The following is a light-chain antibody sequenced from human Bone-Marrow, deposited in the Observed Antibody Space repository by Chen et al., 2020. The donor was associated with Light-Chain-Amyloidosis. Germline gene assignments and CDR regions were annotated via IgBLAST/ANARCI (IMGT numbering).Light chain of an antibody. V-gene: IGLV3-25*03. CDR3: QSADSSGTYEVI. J-gene: IGLJ2*01. CDR1: DLPTQY. Sequence: SYELTQPPSMSVSPGQTASITSPGDDLPTQYAYWYQQKPGQAPVLVIHRDTERPSGISERFSGSSSGTTATLTISGVQAEDEADYHCQSADSSGTYEVIFGGGTKLTVL. CDR2: RDT.